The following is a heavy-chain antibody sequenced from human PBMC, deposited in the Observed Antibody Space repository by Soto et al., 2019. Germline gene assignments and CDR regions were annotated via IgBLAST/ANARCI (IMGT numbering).Heavy chain of an antibody. V-gene: IGHV4-31*03. J-gene: IGHJ6*02. CDR2: IYYSGST. D-gene: IGHD6-13*01. Sequence: QVQLQESGPGLVKPSQTLSLTCTVSGGSISSGGYYWSWIRQHPGKGLEWIGYIYYSGSTYYNPSLKSRVTISVDTSKNQFSLKLSSVTAADTAVYYCAREVAAAGTYYYGMDVWGQGTTVTVSS. CDR1: GGSISSGGYY. CDR3: AREVAAAGTYYYGMDV.